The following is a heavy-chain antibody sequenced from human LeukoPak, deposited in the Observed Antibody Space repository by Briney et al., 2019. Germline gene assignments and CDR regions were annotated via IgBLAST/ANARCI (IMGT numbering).Heavy chain of an antibody. D-gene: IGHD3-3*01. V-gene: IGHV3-15*01. Sequence: GGSLRLSCEASGFIVSDNYMSWVRQAPGKGLEWVGRIKSKTDGGTTDYAAPVKGRFTISSDDSKNTLSLQMNSLKTEDTAVYYCATHLTYHDFWSTGIYYYYYAMDVWGQGTTVTVSS. CDR3: ATHLTYHDFWSTGIYYYYYAMDV. CDR2: IKSKTDGGTT. J-gene: IGHJ6*02. CDR1: GFIVSDNY.